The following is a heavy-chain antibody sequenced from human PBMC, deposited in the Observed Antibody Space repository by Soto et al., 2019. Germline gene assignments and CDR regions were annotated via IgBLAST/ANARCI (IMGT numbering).Heavy chain of an antibody. CDR3: ARISQSDFWSGYYYFFDY. D-gene: IGHD3-3*01. Sequence: QVHLVQSGAEVEKPGASVKVSCKASGYTFTDYGISWVRQAPGQGLQWMGWITAFNVNTKYAPQFQGRVTMTTDTSTSTAYMELRSLESDDTAVYYCARISQSDFWSGYYYFFDYWGQGTLVTVSS. V-gene: IGHV1-18*01. CDR1: GYTFTDYG. J-gene: IGHJ4*02. CDR2: ITAFNVNT.